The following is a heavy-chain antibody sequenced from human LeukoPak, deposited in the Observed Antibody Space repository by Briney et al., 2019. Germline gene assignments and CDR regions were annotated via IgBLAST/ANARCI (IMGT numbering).Heavy chain of an antibody. Sequence: SETLSLTCTVSGDSISPYYWSWIRQPAGKGLEWIGHIYTSGSTNYNPSLKSRVTISIDTSKNQFSLKLSSVTAADTAVYYCARDRPFASIFGVVMYAFDIGCQGTMVTVSS. CDR2: IYTSGST. CDR1: GDSISPYY. V-gene: IGHV4-4*07. J-gene: IGHJ3*02. D-gene: IGHD3-3*02. CDR3: ARDRPFASIFGVVMYAFDI.